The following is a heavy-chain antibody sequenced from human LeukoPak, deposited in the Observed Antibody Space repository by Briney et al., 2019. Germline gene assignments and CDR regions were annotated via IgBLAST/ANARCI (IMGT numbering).Heavy chain of an antibody. J-gene: IGHJ4*02. CDR3: ARGGGPFPFDS. CDR2: IYTGGTT. V-gene: IGHV3-53*04. D-gene: IGHD3-16*01. CDR1: GFTVSSNY. Sequence: GGSLRLSCAASGFTVSSNYMGWVRQAPGEGLEWVSVIYTGGTTYYADSVKGRFTISRHNSKNTVYLQMNSLRAEDTAVYYCARGGGPFPFDSWGQGALVTVSS.